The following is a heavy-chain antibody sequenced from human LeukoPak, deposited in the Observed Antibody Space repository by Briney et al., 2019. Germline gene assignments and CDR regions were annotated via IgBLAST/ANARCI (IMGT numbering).Heavy chain of an antibody. J-gene: IGHJ5*02. V-gene: IGHV4-30-2*01. CDR1: GGSISSGGYS. CDR2: IYHSGST. D-gene: IGHD3-10*01. CDR3: ARVCCYFDSGSSPSWFDP. Sequence: KTSETLSLTCAVSGGSISSGGYSWSWIRQPPGKGLEWIGYIYHSGSTYYNPSLKSRVTISVDRSKNQFSLKLNSVTAADTAVYHCARVCCYFDSGSSPSWFDPWGQGTLVIVSS.